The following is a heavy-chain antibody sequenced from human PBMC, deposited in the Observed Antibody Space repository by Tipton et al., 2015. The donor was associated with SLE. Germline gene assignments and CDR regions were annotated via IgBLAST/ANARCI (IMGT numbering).Heavy chain of an antibody. CDR3: ARRRGGYAGFDL. CDR1: GFIFDDYS. D-gene: IGHD5-12*01. J-gene: IGHJ2*01. Sequence: LRLSCAASGFIFDDYSMNWVRQAPGKGLEWIGEINHSGSTNYNPSLKSRVTTSVDTSKNQFSLKLSSVTAADTAVYYCARRRGGYAGFDLWDRGTLVTVSS. V-gene: IGHV4-34*01. CDR2: INHSGST.